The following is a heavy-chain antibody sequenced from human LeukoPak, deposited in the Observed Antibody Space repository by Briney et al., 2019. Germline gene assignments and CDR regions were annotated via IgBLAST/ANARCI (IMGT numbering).Heavy chain of an antibody. CDR2: IYPGDSDT. CDR3: ATTYYYDSSGLAPFDY. V-gene: IGHV5-51*01. J-gene: IGHJ4*02. CDR1: GYRFTSYW. Sequence: GESLKISCKGSGYRFTSYWIGWVRQMPGKGLEWMGIIYPGDSDTRYSPSFQGQVTISADKSTSTAYLQWSSLKASDTAMYYCATTYYYDSSGLAPFDYWGQGTLVTVSS. D-gene: IGHD3-22*01.